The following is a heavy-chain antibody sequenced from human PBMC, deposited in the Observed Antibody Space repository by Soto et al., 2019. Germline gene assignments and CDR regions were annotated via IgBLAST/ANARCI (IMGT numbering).Heavy chain of an antibody. Sequence: PSETLSLTCTVSGGSISSYYWSWIRQPPGKELEWIGYIYYSGSTNYNPSLKSRVTISVDTSKNQFSLKLTSVTPADTAIYYCARVKRSTSRLDPWGQGTLVTVSS. V-gene: IGHV4-59*01. J-gene: IGHJ5*02. CDR2: IYYSGST. CDR1: GGSISSYY. D-gene: IGHD1-26*01. CDR3: ARVKRSTSRLDP.